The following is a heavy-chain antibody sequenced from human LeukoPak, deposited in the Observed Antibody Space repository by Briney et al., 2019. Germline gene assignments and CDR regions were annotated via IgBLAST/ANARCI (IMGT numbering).Heavy chain of an antibody. V-gene: IGHV4-59*01. CDR1: GGSINNYY. J-gene: IGHJ5*02. CDR2: IYYNGNT. Sequence: SETLSLTCTLSGGSINNYYWSWIRQPPGKGLEWIGYIYYNGNTNYNPSLKSRVTISVDTSKNQFSLKLSAVTAADTAVYFCAREYSSGLSWFDPWGQGTLVTVSS. CDR3: AREYSSGLSWFDP. D-gene: IGHD6-19*01.